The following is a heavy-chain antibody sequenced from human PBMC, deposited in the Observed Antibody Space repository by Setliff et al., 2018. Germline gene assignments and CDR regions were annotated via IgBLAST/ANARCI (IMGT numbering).Heavy chain of an antibody. CDR1: GFTFSSYS. Sequence: QTAGSLRLPCAASGFTFSSYSMNWVRQAPGKGLEWVSYISSSSSTIYYADSVKGRFTIPRDNAKNSLYLQMNSLRAEDTAVYYCARVFSYYYGSGKGAFDIWGQGTMVTV. J-gene: IGHJ3*02. D-gene: IGHD3-10*01. V-gene: IGHV3-48*01. CDR3: ARVFSYYYGSGKGAFDI. CDR2: ISSSSSTI.